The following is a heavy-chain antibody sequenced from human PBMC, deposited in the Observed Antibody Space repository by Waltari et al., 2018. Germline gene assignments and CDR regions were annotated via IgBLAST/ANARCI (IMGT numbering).Heavy chain of an antibody. CDR1: GGPFSGYY. J-gene: IGHJ3*02. D-gene: IGHD6-13*01. Sequence: QVQLQQWGAGLLKPSETLSLTCAVYGGPFSGYYWRWLRQPPGKGLEWIGEINHSGSTNYNPSLKSRVTISVDTSKNQFSLKLSSVTAADTAVCYCARGAYSSSRQANAFDIWGQGTMVTVSS. V-gene: IGHV4-34*01. CDR3: ARGAYSSSRQANAFDI. CDR2: INHSGST.